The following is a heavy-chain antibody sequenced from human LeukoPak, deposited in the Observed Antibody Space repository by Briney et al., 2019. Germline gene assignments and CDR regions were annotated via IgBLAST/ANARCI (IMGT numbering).Heavy chain of an antibody. CDR1: GFTFDDYA. V-gene: IGHV3-9*01. CDR2: ISWNSGSI. CDR3: AKGSRYRPYYYYYYGMDV. J-gene: IGHJ6*02. Sequence: GRSLRLSCAASGFTFDDYAMHWVRQAPRKGLEWVSGISWNSGSIGYADSVKGRFTISRDNAKNSLYLQMNSLRAEDTALYYCAKGSRYRPYYYYYYGMDVWGQGTTVTVSS. D-gene: IGHD1-26*01.